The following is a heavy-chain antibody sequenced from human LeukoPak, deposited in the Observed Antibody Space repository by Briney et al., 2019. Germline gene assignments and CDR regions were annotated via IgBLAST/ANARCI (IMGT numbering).Heavy chain of an antibody. D-gene: IGHD3-16*02. J-gene: IGHJ6*02. CDR3: ATDGRATLSDYVWGSYRPPSYYYYYGMDV. CDR2: FDPEDGET. V-gene: IGHV1-24*01. Sequence: ASVKVSCKVSGYTLTELSMHWVRQAPGKGLEWMGGFDPEDGETIYAQKFQGRVTMTEDTSTDTAYMELSSLRSEDTAVYYCATDGRATLSDYVWGSYRPPSYYYYYGMDVWGQGTTVTVSS. CDR1: GYTLTELS.